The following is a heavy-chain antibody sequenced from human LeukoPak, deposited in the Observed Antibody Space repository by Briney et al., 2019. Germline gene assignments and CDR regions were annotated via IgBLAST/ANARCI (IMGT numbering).Heavy chain of an antibody. CDR2: IFGNGDKT. CDR3: AREDGGWGYYYMDV. CDR1: GFALRTFA. J-gene: IGHJ6*03. Sequence: PGGSLRLSCVASGFALRTFALSWVRQAPGKGLEWVSSIFGNGDKTYYADSVKGRFTVSSDYSKNTLFLQMHSLRAEDTAVYYCAREDGGWGYYYMDVWGKGTTVTVSS. D-gene: IGHD6-19*01. V-gene: IGHV3-23*01.